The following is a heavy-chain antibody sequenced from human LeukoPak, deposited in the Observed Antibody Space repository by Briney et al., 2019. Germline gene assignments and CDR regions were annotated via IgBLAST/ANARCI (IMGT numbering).Heavy chain of an antibody. J-gene: IGHJ5*02. D-gene: IGHD2-15*01. Sequence: SETLSLTCAVYGGSFSGYYWSWIRQPPGKGLERIGEINHSGSTNYNPSLKSRVTISVDTSKNQFSLKLSSVTAADTAVYYCARGKVVVAATLKWFDPWGQGTLVTVSS. CDR1: GGSFSGYY. CDR2: INHSGST. CDR3: ARGKVVVAATLKWFDP. V-gene: IGHV4-34*01.